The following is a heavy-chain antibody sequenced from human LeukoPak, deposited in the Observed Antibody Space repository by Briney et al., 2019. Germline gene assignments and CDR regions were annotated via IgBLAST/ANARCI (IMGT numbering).Heavy chain of an antibody. CDR1: GGSISNYY. CDR2: MYISRES. V-gene: IGHV4-4*07. J-gene: IGHJ4*02. Sequence: SATLSLTCTVSGGSISNYYWNWIRPPAGKGLEWIGRMYISRESDYNPSLMSRVTMSVDTSKNQFSLRLSSVTAADTAVYYCARESRLRVGDGFDCDSWGQGILVTVSS. CDR3: ARESRLRVGDGFDCDS. D-gene: IGHD5-24*01.